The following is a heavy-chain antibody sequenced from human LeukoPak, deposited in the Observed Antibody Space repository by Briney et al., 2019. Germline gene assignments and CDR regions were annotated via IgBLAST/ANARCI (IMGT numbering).Heavy chain of an antibody. D-gene: IGHD6-13*01. J-gene: IGHJ4*02. V-gene: IGHV1-18*01. CDR3: ARAAGRSYFDY. CDR1: GYTFTSYG. Sequence: ASVKVSCKASGYTFTSYGISWVRQAPGQGLEWMGWISAYNGNTNYAQKFQGRVTMTRDTSTSTVYMELSSLRSGDTAVYYCARAAGRSYFDYWGQGTLVTVSS. CDR2: ISAYNGNT.